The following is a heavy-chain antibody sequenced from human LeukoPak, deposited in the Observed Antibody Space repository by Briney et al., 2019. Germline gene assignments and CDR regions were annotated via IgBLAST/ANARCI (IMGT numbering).Heavy chain of an antibody. V-gene: IGHV4-34*01. CDR3: AVTWIQLWSPLDY. CDR2: INHSGST. D-gene: IGHD5-18*01. J-gene: IGHJ4*02. Sequence: PETLSLTCAVYGGSFSGYYWSWIRQPPGKGLEWIGEINHSGSTNYNPSLKSRVTISVDTSKNQFSLKLSSVTAADTAVYYCAVTWIQLWSPLDYWGQGTLVTVSS. CDR1: GGSFSGYY.